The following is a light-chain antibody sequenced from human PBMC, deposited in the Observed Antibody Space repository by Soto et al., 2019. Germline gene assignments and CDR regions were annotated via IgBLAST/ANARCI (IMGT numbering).Light chain of an antibody. CDR3: QQSHSTSWT. CDR2: AAS. V-gene: IGKV1-39*01. Sequence: DIPMTQSPSSLSASVGDRVTITCRASQSISTYLNWYQQKPGKAPRLLIYAASSLQSGVPSRFSGSGSGTEFTLTITSLQPEDFTTYYCQQSHSTSWTFGQGTKVEIK. CDR1: QSISTY. J-gene: IGKJ1*01.